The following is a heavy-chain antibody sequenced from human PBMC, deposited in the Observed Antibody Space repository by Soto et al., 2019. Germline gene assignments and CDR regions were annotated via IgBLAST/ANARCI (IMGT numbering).Heavy chain of an antibody. D-gene: IGHD2-15*01. CDR1: GGTFSSYA. Sequence: QVQLVQSGAEVKKPGSSVKVSCKASGGTFSSYAISWVRQAPGQGLEWVGGIIPIFGTANYAQKFQGRVTITADESTSTAYMELSSLRSEDTAVYYCARVSVDIVVVVAAPQQYYYYGMDVWGQGTTVTVSS. J-gene: IGHJ6*02. CDR2: IIPIFGTA. V-gene: IGHV1-69*01. CDR3: ARVSVDIVVVVAAPQQYYYYGMDV.